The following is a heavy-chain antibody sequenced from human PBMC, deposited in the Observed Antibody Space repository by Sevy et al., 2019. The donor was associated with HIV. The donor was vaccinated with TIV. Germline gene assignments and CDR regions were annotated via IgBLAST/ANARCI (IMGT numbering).Heavy chain of an antibody. CDR3: TTPSEFWSGYPSYAFDI. Sequence: GGSLRLSCAASGFTFSNAWMSWVRQAPGKGLEWVGRIKSKTDGGTTDYAAPVKGRFTISRDDSKNTLYLQMNSLKTEDTAVYYCTTPSEFWSGYPSYAFDIWGQGTMVTVSS. J-gene: IGHJ3*02. D-gene: IGHD3-3*01. CDR1: GFTFSNAW. CDR2: IKSKTDGGTT. V-gene: IGHV3-15*01.